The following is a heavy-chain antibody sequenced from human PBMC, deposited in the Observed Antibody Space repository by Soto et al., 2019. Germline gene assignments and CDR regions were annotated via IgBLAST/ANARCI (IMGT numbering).Heavy chain of an antibody. D-gene: IGHD6-25*01. CDR1: GYTFTSYY. Sequence: QVQLVQSGAEVKKPGASVKVSCKASGYTFTSYYMHWVRQAPGQGLEWMGIINPSGGSTSYAQKLRGRDTMTRDTPTSTVYMELSSLSSEDTAVYYCARGSVGMIEAGLADYWGKGTLVTVSS. CDR3: ARGSVGMIEAGLADY. CDR2: INPSGGST. J-gene: IGHJ4*02. V-gene: IGHV1-46*01.